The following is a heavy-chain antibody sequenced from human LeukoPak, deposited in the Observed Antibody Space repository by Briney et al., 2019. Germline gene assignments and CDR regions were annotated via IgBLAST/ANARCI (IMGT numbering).Heavy chain of an antibody. J-gene: IGHJ4*02. CDR3: PSVNPPFDY. CDR1: GFTVSSNY. CDR2: IYSGGST. D-gene: IGHD1-14*01. Sequence: RSGGSLRLSCAASGFTVSSNYMSWVRQAPGKGLEWVSVIYSGGSTYYADSVKGRFTISRDNSKNTLYLQMNSLRAEDTAVYYCPSVNPPFDYWGQGTLVTVSS. V-gene: IGHV3-66*01.